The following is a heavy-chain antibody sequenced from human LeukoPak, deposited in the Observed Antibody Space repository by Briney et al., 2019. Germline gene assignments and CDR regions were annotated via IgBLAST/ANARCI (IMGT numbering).Heavy chain of an antibody. CDR3: ARESAGATSGPAEYFQH. CDR2: INPNSGGT. D-gene: IGHD1-26*01. CDR1: GYTFTGYY. Sequence: GASVKVSCKASGYTFTGYYMHWVRQAPGQGLEWMGRINPNSGGTNSAQKFQGRVTMTRDTSISTAYMELSRLRSDDTAVYYCARESAGATSGPAEYFQHWGQGTLVTVSS. V-gene: IGHV1-2*06. J-gene: IGHJ1*01.